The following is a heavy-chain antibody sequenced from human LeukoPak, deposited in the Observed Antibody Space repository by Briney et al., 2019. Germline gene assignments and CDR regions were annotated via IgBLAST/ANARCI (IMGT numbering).Heavy chain of an antibody. V-gene: IGHV3-66*01. CDR1: GFTVSRNY. D-gene: IGHD6-13*01. Sequence: PGGSLRLSCAASGFTVSRNYMSWVRQAPGKGLEWVSVISSGDTTYYADSVKGRFTISRDSSKNTLYLQMNSLRAEDTAVYYCAKSVTAAGTYAFDIWGQGTVVTVSS. J-gene: IGHJ3*02. CDR2: ISSGDTT. CDR3: AKSVTAAGTYAFDI.